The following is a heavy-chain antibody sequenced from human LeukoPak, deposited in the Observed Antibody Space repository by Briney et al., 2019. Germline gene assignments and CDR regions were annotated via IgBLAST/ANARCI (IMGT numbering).Heavy chain of an antibody. D-gene: IGHD3-10*01. CDR3: ARAIWYGSGTTAFDY. V-gene: IGHV4-4*07. CDR1: GGSISSYY. Sequence: SETLSLTCTVSGGSISSYYWSWIRQPAGKGLESIGRIYNSGSTNYNTNYNPSLTGRVTMSVDTSKNQFSLKLNSVSAADTAVYFCARAIWYGSGTTAFDYWGQGTLVTVSP. CDR2: IYNSGST. J-gene: IGHJ4*01.